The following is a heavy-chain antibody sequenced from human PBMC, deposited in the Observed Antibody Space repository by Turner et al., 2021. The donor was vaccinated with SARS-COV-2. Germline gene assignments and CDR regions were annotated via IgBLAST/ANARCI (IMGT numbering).Heavy chain of an antibody. CDR2: IIPILGTA. D-gene: IGHD2-2*01. Sequence: HVQLVQSAAEVKKPGSPVQVSCQASGGIFSNYAISWVRQALGQGLEWMGGIIPILGTANYAQKFQGRVTITADKTASTAYMELSSLRSEYTTVYYCAGDDWGLAVGAAAMPPYSMDVWGQGTTVTVSS. CDR1: GGIFSNYA. J-gene: IGHJ6*02. CDR3: AGDDWGLAVGAAAMPPYSMDV. V-gene: IGHV1-69*06.